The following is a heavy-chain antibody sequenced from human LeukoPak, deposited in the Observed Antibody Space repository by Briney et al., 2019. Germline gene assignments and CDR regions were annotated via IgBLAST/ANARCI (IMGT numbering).Heavy chain of an antibody. J-gene: IGHJ3*02. Sequence: SETLSLTCAVYGGSFSGYYWSWIRQPPGKGLEWIGEINHSGSTNYNPSLKSRVTISVDTSKNQFSLKLSSVTAADTAVYYCARPRGDFWSGYDRGHDAFDIWGQGTMVTVSS. CDR3: ARPRGDFWSGYDRGHDAFDI. D-gene: IGHD3-3*01. V-gene: IGHV4-34*01. CDR1: GGSFSGYY. CDR2: INHSGST.